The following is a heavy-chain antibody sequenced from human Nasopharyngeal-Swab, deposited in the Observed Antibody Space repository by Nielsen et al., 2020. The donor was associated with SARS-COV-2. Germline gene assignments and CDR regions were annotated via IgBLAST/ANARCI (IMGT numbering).Heavy chain of an antibody. Sequence: GGSLRLSCAASGFTFSSYAMSWVRQAPGKGLEWASAISGSGGSTYYADSVKGRFTISRDNSKNTLYLQMNSLRAEDTAVYYCAKYYGDYPYYYYYMDAWGKRTTVTVSS. CDR3: AKYYGDYPYYYYYMDA. CDR2: ISGSGGST. V-gene: IGHV3-23*01. J-gene: IGHJ6*03. D-gene: IGHD4-17*01. CDR1: GFTFSSYA.